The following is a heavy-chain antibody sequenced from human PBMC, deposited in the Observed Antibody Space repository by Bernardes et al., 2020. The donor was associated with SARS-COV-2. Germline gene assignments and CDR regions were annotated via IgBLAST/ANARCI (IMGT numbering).Heavy chain of an antibody. CDR3: AKGGNYYSPHVYFDS. CDR1: GFTFSSYW. Sequence: GGSLRLSCAASGFTFSSYWMSWVRQAPGKGLEWVSTFISDGNTYYAASVNGRFTISRDNSKNTLYLQMSSLRVEDTAVYYCAKGGNYYSPHVYFDSWGQGTLVTVSS. V-gene: IGHV3-23*01. CDR2: FISDGNT. D-gene: IGHD2-15*01. J-gene: IGHJ4*02.